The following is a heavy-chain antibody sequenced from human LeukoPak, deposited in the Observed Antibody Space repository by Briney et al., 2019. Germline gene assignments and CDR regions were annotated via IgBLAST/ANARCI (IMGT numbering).Heavy chain of an antibody. V-gene: IGHV3-23*01. D-gene: IGHD3-22*01. CDR1: GFTFSSYA. Sequence: PGGSLRLSCAASGFTFSSYAMSWVRQAPGKGLEWVSAISGSGGSTYYADSVKGRFTISRDNSKNTLYLQMNSLRAEDTAVYYCANWGVSGSAIDYWGQGTLVTISS. J-gene: IGHJ4*02. CDR3: ANWGVSGSAIDY. CDR2: ISGSGGST.